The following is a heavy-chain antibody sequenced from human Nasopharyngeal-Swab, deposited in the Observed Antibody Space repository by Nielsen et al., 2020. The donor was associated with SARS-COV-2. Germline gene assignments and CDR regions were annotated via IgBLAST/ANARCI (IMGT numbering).Heavy chain of an antibody. D-gene: IGHD2-2*01. CDR2: IIPIFGTA. CDR3: ASGLAPKNFYCSSTSCYGWENWFDP. V-gene: IGHV1-69*13. J-gene: IGHJ5*02. Sequence: SSVKVSCKASRGTFSSYAISWVRQAPGQGLEWMGGIIPIFGTANYAQKFQGRVTITADESTSTAYMELSSLRSEDTAVYYCASGLAPKNFYCSSTSCYGWENWFDPWGQGTLVTVSS. CDR1: RGTFSSYA.